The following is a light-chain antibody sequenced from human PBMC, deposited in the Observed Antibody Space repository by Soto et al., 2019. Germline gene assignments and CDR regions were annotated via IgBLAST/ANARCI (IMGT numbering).Light chain of an antibody. V-gene: IGKV1-39*01. Sequence: DIQMTQSPSSLSASVGDGVTITCRASQSISSYVGWYQQKPGKAPKLLIYAASSLQSGVPSRFSGSGSGTDFTLTISSLQSEDFATYYCQQSYSTPRTFGQGTKVDIK. CDR2: AAS. CDR3: QQSYSTPRT. CDR1: QSISSY. J-gene: IGKJ1*01.